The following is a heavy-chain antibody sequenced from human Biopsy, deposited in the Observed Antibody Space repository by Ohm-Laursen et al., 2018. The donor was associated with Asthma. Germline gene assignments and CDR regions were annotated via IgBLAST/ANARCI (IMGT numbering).Heavy chain of an antibody. CDR3: AKDRVAGRSYYFDY. D-gene: IGHD6-13*01. V-gene: IGHV3-30*18. CDR2: ILFDGRKI. Sequence: SLRLSCAASGLNFHNYGMNWVRRAPGKGPEWVAQILFDGRKINYPDSVKGRFTISRDNSKNMVYLQMNSLRPEDTAVYYCAKDRVAGRSYYFDYWGQGSLVSVSS. J-gene: IGHJ4*02. CDR1: GLNFHNYG.